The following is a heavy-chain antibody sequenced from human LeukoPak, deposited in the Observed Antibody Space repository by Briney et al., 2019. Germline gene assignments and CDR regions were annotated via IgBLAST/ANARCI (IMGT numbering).Heavy chain of an antibody. J-gene: IGHJ4*02. Sequence: GESPKISCKGSGYSFTSYWIGWVRQMPGKGLEWMGVIYCGDSETRYNPSFQGQVTMSADKSSSTAHLQWSSLKASDSAMYYCARAFLSDGGGADWGQGTLVTVSS. D-gene: IGHD3-16*01. CDR3: ARAFLSDGGGAD. V-gene: IGHV5-51*01. CDR1: GYSFTSYW. CDR2: IYCGDSET.